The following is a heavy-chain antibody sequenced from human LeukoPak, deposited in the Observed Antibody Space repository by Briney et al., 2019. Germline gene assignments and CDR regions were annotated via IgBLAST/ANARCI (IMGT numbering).Heavy chain of an antibody. CDR2: VTANGGGT. V-gene: IGHV3-43*02. J-gene: IGHJ3*02. Sequence: GGSLRLSCAASGFTFDDYAMHWVRQAPGKGPEWVSYVTANGGGTYYADSVKGRFVISRDNSKNSLYLQMDILRPEDTALYYCAKILNPHAFDIWGQGTMVTVSS. CDR1: GFTFDDYA. D-gene: IGHD1-14*01. CDR3: AKILNPHAFDI.